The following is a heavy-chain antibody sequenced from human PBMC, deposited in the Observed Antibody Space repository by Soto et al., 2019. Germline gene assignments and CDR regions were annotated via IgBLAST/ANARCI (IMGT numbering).Heavy chain of an antibody. Sequence: QVQLQESGPGLVKPSETLSLTCAVSGDSISSYYCMWIRQPPGKGLESIGYLYYGRSANYNPSLKGRVALSVGTSTNQCSLTLSSMTAADTAVDYCALRGMAVVPEYWGQGTLVTVSS. J-gene: IGHJ4*02. CDR1: GDSISSYY. CDR3: ALRGMAVVPEY. CDR2: LYYGRSA. V-gene: IGHV4-59*01. D-gene: IGHD3-22*01.